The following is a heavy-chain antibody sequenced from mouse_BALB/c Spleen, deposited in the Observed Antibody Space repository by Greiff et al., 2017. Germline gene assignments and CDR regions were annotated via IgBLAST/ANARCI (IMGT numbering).Heavy chain of an antibody. Sequence: EVQGVESGGGLVKPGGSLKLSCAASGFAFGSYDMSWVRQTPEKRLEWVAYISSGGGSTYYPDTVKGRFTISRDNAKNTLYLQMSSLKSEDTAMYYCARRDSYYAMDYWGQGTSVTVSS. D-gene: IGHD3-3*01. J-gene: IGHJ4*01. V-gene: IGHV5-12-1*01. CDR2: ISSGGGST. CDR1: GFAFGSYD. CDR3: ARRDSYYAMDY.